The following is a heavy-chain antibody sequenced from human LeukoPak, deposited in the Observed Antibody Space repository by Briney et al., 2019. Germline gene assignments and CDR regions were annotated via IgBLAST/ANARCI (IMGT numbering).Heavy chain of an antibody. Sequence: ASVKVSCKASGYTFTNYGITWVRQAPGQGLEWMGWISTYNSNTNYAQKLQGRVTITADKSTSTAYMELSSLRSEDTAVYYCARDLTAVAGTEVCYFDYWGQGTLVTVSS. CDR1: GYTFTNYG. CDR2: ISTYNSNT. CDR3: ARDLTAVAGTEVCYFDY. J-gene: IGHJ4*02. V-gene: IGHV1-18*01. D-gene: IGHD6-19*01.